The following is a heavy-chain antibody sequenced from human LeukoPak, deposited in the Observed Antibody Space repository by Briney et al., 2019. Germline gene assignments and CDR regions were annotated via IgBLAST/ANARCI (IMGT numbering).Heavy chain of an antibody. CDR2: MYYSGST. CDR3: ARLYGSTLYFDY. Sequence: WETLSLTCTVFGGSISSSSYHWAWIRQPPGKGLEWIGNMYYSGSTYYNPSLKSRVTLSVDTSKNQFSLKMSSVSAADTALYYCARLYGSTLYFDYWGQGTLVTVSS. CDR1: GGSISSSSYH. J-gene: IGHJ4*02. V-gene: IGHV4-39*01. D-gene: IGHD3-22*01.